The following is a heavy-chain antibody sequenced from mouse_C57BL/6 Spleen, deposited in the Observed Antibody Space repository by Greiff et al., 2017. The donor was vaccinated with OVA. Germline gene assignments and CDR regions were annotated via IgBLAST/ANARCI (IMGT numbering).Heavy chain of an antibody. Sequence: QVQLKESGAELARPGASVKLSCKASGYTFTSYGISWVKQRTGQGLEWIGEIYPRSGNTYYNEKFKGKATLTADKSSSTAYMELRSLTSEDSAVYFCAREVAGSTAQATAYWGQGTLVTVSA. D-gene: IGHD3-2*02. CDR1: GYTFTSYG. CDR3: AREVAGSTAQATAY. J-gene: IGHJ3*01. V-gene: IGHV1-81*01. CDR2: IYPRSGNT.